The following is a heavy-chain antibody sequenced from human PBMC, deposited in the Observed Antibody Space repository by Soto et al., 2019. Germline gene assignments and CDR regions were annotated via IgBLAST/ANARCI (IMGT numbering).Heavy chain of an antibody. J-gene: IGHJ6*02. CDR1: GGTFSSYA. CDR2: IIPIFGTA. Sequence: QVQLMQSGAEVKKPGSSVKVSCKASGGTFSSYAISWVRQAPGQGLEWMGGIIPIFGTANYAQKFQGRVTITADESTSTAYMELSSLRSEDTAVYYCARDSHCSSTSCYTHYYYGMDVWGQGTTVTVSS. D-gene: IGHD2-2*02. CDR3: ARDSHCSSTSCYTHYYYGMDV. V-gene: IGHV1-69*01.